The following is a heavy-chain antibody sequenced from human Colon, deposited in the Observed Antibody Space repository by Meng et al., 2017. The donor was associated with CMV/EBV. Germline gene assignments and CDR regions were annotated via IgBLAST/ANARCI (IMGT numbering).Heavy chain of an antibody. CDR1: GLTFSNYW. V-gene: IGHV3-74*01. CDR3: TRGEPFGGY. D-gene: IGHD3-10*01. J-gene: IGHJ4*02. Sequence: GGSLRLSCAASGLTFSNYWMYWVRQAPGKGLVWVSRINTDGSITSYADSVKGRFTVSRDDAQNTLYLQMNSLRVEDSALYYCTRGEPFGGYWGQGTLVTVSS. CDR2: INTDGSIT.